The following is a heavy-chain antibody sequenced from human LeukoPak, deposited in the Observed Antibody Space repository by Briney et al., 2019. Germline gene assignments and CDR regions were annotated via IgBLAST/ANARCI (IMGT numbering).Heavy chain of an antibody. CDR1: GGSISSYY. CDR3: ARSGSGSYPPPYYFDY. D-gene: IGHD3-10*01. V-gene: IGHV4-59*01. Sequence: SETLSLTCTVSGGSISSYYWSWIRQPPGKGLEWIGYIYYRCNTNYNPSLKSRVTISVDTSKNHFSLKLSSVTAGDTAVYYCARSGSGSYPPPYYFDYWGQGTLVTVSS. J-gene: IGHJ4*02. CDR2: IYYRCNT.